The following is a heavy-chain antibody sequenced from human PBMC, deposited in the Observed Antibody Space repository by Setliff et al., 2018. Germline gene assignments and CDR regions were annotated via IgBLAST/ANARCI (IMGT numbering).Heavy chain of an antibody. Sequence: SVKVSCKASGGTFRNYGISWVRQAPGQGLDWMGGIIPIFGYANYAQKFQGRVTMTRDTSTSTVYMELSSLRSEDTAVYYCARAPLESGYNYGQGHYFDYWGQGTLVTVSS. D-gene: IGHD5-18*01. CDR3: ARAPLESGYNYGQGHYFDY. V-gene: IGHV1-69*05. CDR2: IIPIFGYA. CDR1: GGTFRNYG. J-gene: IGHJ4*02.